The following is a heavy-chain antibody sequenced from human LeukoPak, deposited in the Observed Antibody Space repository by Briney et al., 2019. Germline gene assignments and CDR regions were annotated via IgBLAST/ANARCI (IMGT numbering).Heavy chain of an antibody. CDR2: ISAYNGNT. CDR1: GYTFTSYG. V-gene: IGHV1-18*01. CDR3: ARDVDYGDANHYYYGMDV. J-gene: IGHJ6*02. D-gene: IGHD4-17*01. Sequence: TSVKVSCKASGYTFTSYGISWVRQAPGQGLEWMGWISAYNGNTNYAQKLQGRVTMTTDTSTSTAYMELRSLRSDDTAVYYCARDVDYGDANHYYYGMDVWGQGTTVTVSS.